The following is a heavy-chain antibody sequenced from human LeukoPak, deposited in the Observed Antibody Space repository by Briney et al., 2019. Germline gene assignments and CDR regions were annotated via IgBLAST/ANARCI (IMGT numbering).Heavy chain of an antibody. Sequence: ASVKVSCKASGYTFTSYAMNWVRQAPGQGLEWMGWINTSTGNPTYAQGFTGRFVFSLDTSVSTAYLQISSLKAEDTAVYYCARGHPSWIQLWLGNAFDIWGQGTMVTVSS. J-gene: IGHJ3*02. D-gene: IGHD5-18*01. CDR1: GYTFTSYA. CDR3: ARGHPSWIQLWLGNAFDI. V-gene: IGHV7-4-1*02. CDR2: INTSTGNP.